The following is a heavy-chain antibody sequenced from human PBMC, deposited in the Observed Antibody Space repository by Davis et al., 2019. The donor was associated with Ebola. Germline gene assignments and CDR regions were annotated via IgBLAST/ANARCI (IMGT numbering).Heavy chain of an antibody. V-gene: IGHV4-59*08. CDR3: ARGDYDFWSGYQGMDYYYGMDV. Sequence: PSETLSLTCTVSGGSISSYYWSWIRQPPGKGLEWIGYIYYSGSTNYNPSLKSRVTISVDTSKNQFSLKLSSVTAADTAVYYCARGDYDFWSGYQGMDYYYGMDVWGQGTTVTVSS. CDR2: IYYSGST. J-gene: IGHJ6*02. CDR1: GGSISSYY. D-gene: IGHD3-3*01.